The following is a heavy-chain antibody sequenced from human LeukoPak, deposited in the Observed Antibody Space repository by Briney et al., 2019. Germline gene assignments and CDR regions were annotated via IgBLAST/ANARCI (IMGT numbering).Heavy chain of an antibody. J-gene: IGHJ4*02. D-gene: IGHD6-13*01. CDR3: ARERGAAFQDY. Sequence: GGSLRLSCAASGFTFSRYWMNWVRQAPGKGLEWVSSISSSSSYIYYADSVKGRFTISRDNAKNSLYLQMNSLRAEDTAVYYCARERGAAFQDYWGQGTLVTVSS. CDR1: GFTFSRYW. V-gene: IGHV3-21*01. CDR2: ISSSSSYI.